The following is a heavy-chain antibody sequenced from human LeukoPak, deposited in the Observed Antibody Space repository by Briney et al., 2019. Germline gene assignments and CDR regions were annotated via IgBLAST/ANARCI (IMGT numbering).Heavy chain of an antibody. CDR3: RALTYGDYGNAFDI. V-gene: IGHV4-34*01. CDR2: INHSGST. J-gene: IGHJ3*02. Sequence: PSETLSLTCAVYGGSFSGYYWSWIRLPPGKGLEWIGEINHSGSTNYNPSLKSRVTISVDTSKNQFSLKLSSVTAADTAVYYCRALTYGDYGNAFDIWGQGTMVTVSS. D-gene: IGHD4-17*01. CDR1: GGSFSGYY.